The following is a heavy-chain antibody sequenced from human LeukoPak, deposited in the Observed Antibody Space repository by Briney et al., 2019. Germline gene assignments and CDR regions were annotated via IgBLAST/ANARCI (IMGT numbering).Heavy chain of an antibody. V-gene: IGHV3-48*01. Sequence: GGSLRLSCAASGFTFSSYGMTWVRQAPGKGLEWVSYISSSSSTIYYADSVKGRFTISRDNAKNSLYLQLNSLRAEDTAVYYCARAHYGSGSYFWGQGTLVTVSS. CDR1: GFTFSSYG. D-gene: IGHD3-10*01. J-gene: IGHJ4*02. CDR3: ARAHYGSGSYF. CDR2: ISSSSSTI.